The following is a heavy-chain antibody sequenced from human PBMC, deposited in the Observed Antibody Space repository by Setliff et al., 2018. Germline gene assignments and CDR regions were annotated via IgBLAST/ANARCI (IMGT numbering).Heavy chain of an antibody. CDR3: ARERGDIVTTTSYYYYLDV. CDR1: RGTFSSYG. D-gene: IGHD5-12*01. J-gene: IGHJ6*03. V-gene: IGHV1-69*05. CDR2: IIPIFGTT. Sequence: SVKVSCKASRGTFSSYGITWVRQAPGQGLEWMGGIIPIFGTTNYAQRFQGRVTITTDESTSTAYMELSSLRSEDTAVYYCARERGDIVTTTSYYYYLDVWGKGTTVTVSS.